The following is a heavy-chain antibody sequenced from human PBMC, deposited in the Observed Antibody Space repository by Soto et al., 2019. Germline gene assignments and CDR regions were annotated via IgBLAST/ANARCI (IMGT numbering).Heavy chain of an antibody. CDR1: GGSFGAYY. V-gene: IGHV4-34*01. D-gene: IGHD3-9*01. Sequence: SETLSLTCASYGGSFGAYYWTWIRQPPGKGLEWIGEINHSGSTNYNPSLESRVTISVDTSKNQFSLKLSSVTAADTAVYYCARGTNLRCFDWGQGTLVTVSS. J-gene: IGHJ4*02. CDR2: INHSGST. CDR3: ARGTNLRCFD.